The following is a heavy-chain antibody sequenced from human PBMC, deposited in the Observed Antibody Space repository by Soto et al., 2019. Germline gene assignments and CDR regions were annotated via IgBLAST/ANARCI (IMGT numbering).Heavy chain of an antibody. D-gene: IGHD3-22*01. V-gene: IGHV1-3*01. CDR3: ARGWYHDSSGYYYGYYFDY. J-gene: IGHJ4*02. CDR1: GYTFTSYA. Sequence: WASVKVSCKASGYTFTSYAMHWVRQAPGQRLEWMGWINAGNGNTKYSQKFQGRVTITRDTSASTAYMELSSLRSEDMAVYYCARGWYHDSSGYYYGYYFDYWGQGTLVTVSS. CDR2: INAGNGNT.